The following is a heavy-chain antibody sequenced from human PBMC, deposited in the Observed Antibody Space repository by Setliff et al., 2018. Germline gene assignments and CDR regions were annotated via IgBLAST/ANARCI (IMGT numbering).Heavy chain of an antibody. J-gene: IGHJ4*02. CDR2: INPNSGGT. D-gene: IGHD2-21*02. Sequence: ASVKVSCKASGGTFSNYGISWVRQAPGQGLEWMGWINPNSGGTNYAQKFQGRVTMTRDTSISTAYMELSRLRSDDTAVYYCARVRPCGVDCSTGVGGPYYFDHWGRGTLVTVSS. CDR3: ARVRPCGVDCSTGVGGPYYFDH. V-gene: IGHV1-2*02. CDR1: GGTFSNYG.